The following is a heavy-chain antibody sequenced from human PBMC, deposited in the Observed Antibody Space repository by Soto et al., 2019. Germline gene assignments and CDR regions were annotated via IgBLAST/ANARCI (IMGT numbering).Heavy chain of an antibody. Sequence: VSWTASGFTLNSSAMSSVRQAPGKGLEWVSAISGSGGSTYYADSVKGRFTISRDNSKNTLYLQMNSLRAEDTAVYYCAKRVYYLDYWGQGTLVTVSS. J-gene: IGHJ4*02. V-gene: IGHV3-23*01. CDR3: AKRVYYLDY. D-gene: IGHD3-10*01. CDR1: GFTLNSSA. CDR2: ISGSGGST.